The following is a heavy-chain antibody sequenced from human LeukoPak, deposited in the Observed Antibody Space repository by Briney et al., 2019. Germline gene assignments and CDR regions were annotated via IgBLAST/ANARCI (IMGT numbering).Heavy chain of an antibody. J-gene: IGHJ6*03. CDR3: ARGNGGYDYYYYYYMDV. Sequence: SETLSLTCTVSGGSISSSSYYWGWIRQPPGKGLEWIGSIYYSGSTYYNPSLKSRVTISVDTSKNQFSLKLSSVTAADTAVYYCARGNGGYDYYYYYYMDVWGKGTTVTVSS. CDR2: IYYSGST. V-gene: IGHV4-39*07. CDR1: GGSISSSSYY. D-gene: IGHD5-12*01.